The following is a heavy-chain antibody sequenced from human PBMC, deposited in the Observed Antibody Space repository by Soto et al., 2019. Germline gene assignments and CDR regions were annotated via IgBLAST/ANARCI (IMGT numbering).Heavy chain of an antibody. CDR1: GASLSSGSYY. D-gene: IGHD2-8*02. V-gene: IGHV4-61*01. J-gene: IGHJ4*02. CDR2: FYYTGTT. Sequence: SETLSLTCTVSGASLSSGSYYWSWIRQPPGKGLEWIGYFYYTGTTKYNPSLESRVTISADTSKNQFSLNLTSVTAANTAVYYCARISYWVKDYWGQGAMVTVSS. CDR3: ARISYWVKDY.